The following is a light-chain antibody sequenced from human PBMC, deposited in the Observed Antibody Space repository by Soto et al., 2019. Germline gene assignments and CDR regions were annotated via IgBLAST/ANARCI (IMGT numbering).Light chain of an antibody. CDR1: SSNIGSDT. J-gene: IGLJ2*01. CDR2: TND. V-gene: IGLV1-44*01. Sequence: QSVLTQPPSASGTPGQRVTISCSGSSSNIGSDTVNWYQQFPGTAPKLLIYTNDQRPSGVPDRISGSKSGTSASLAISGLQSEDEADYYCASWDDSLNGPVFGGGTKFTVL. CDR3: ASWDDSLNGPV.